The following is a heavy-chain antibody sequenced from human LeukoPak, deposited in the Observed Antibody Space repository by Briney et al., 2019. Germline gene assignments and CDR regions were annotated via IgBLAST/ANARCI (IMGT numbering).Heavy chain of an antibody. CDR1: GFAFSGCA. Sequence: PGGSLRLSCSASGFAFSGCAMHWVRQAPGKGLQYVSAISPTGGSTYYADSVKGRFSISRDNSKNTLYLQMSSLRPEDTAVYYCVPKGTEGYWGQGTLVTVSS. J-gene: IGHJ4*02. CDR2: ISPTGGST. CDR3: VPKGTEGY. V-gene: IGHV3-64D*06.